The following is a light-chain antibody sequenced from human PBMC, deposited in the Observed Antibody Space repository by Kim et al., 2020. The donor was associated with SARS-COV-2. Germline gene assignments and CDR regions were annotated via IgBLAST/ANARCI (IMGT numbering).Light chain of an antibody. CDR3: QKYNSVPLT. Sequence: AAAGERVTKTCRASQGIGNYLAWEQPKPGKVPYPLNYAASNLQSGVPSRFSGSGSGTDFTLTISSLQPEDVATYYCQKYNSVPLTFGGGTKVDIK. J-gene: IGKJ4*01. V-gene: IGKV1-27*01. CDR2: AAS. CDR1: QGIGNY.